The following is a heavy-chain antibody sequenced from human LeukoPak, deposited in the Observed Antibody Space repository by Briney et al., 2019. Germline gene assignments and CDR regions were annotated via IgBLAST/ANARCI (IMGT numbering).Heavy chain of an antibody. J-gene: IGHJ4*02. CDR1: GFTLISYW. CDR2: ISGSGGRI. D-gene: IGHD1-26*01. V-gene: IGHV3-23*01. CDR3: ATSKYSGSY. Sequence: PGGSLRLSCAASGFTLISYWMSWVRQAPGKGLEWVSAISGSGGRIYYGASVKGRFTISRDNSKNTLNLQMNSLRAEDTAVYYCATSKYSGSYWGQGTLVTVSS.